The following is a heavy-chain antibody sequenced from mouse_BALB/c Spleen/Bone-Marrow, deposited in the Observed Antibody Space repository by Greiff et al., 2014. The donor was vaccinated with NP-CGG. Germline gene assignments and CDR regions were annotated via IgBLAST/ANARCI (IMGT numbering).Heavy chain of an antibody. J-gene: IGHJ1*01. CDR2: INPSNGRT. V-gene: IGHV1S81*02. CDR1: GYTFTRYW. CDR3: ARWLLQYFDV. D-gene: IGHD2-3*01. Sequence: QVQLKESGAGLVKPGASVKLSCKASGYTFTRYWMHWVKQRPGQGLEWIGEINPSNGRTNYNEKFKSKATLTVDKSSNTAYMQLSSLTSEDSAVYYCARWLLQYFDVWGAGTTVTVSS.